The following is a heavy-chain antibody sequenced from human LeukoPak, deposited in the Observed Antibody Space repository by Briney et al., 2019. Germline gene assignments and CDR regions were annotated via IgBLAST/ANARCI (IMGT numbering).Heavy chain of an antibody. J-gene: IGHJ4*02. CDR2: VYWNDDT. D-gene: IGHD3-3*01. V-gene: IGHV2-5*01. CDR1: GFSLSTSGVG. CDR3: AHTRADDSIFGVVITCYDY. Sequence: SGPTLVNPTQTLTLTCTFSGFSLSTSGVGVGWIRQPPGKALEWLTLVYWNDDTRYSPSLKSRLTITKDTSKNQVVLTMTNMDPVDTATYYCAHTRADDSIFGVVITCYDYWGLGMLVTVSS.